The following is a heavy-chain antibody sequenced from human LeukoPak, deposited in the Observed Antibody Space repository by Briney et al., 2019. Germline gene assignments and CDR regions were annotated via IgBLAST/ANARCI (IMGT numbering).Heavy chain of an antibody. Sequence: PGGSLRLSCAASGFTFSSYSMNWVRQAPGKGLEWVSFISTSSSYIHNADSVKGRFTISRDNAKNSVYLQMNSLRADDTAIYYCARGPILGDYWGQGTLVTVSS. CDR2: ISTSSSYI. D-gene: IGHD2/OR15-2a*01. CDR3: ARGPILGDY. J-gene: IGHJ4*02. V-gene: IGHV3-21*01. CDR1: GFTFSSYS.